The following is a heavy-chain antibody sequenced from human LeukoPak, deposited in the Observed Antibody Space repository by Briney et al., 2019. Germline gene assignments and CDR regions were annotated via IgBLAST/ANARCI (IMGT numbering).Heavy chain of an antibody. CDR2: ISYDGSNK. D-gene: IGHD6-19*01. Sequence: GGSLRLSCAASGFTFSSYAMHWVRQAPGKGLEWVAVISYDGSNKYYADSVKGRFTISRGNAKNSLYLQMNSLRAEDTALYYCARDLVAVAGTLRFDPWGQGTLVTVSS. CDR1: GFTFSSYA. CDR3: ARDLVAVAGTLRFDP. J-gene: IGHJ5*02. V-gene: IGHV3-30-3*01.